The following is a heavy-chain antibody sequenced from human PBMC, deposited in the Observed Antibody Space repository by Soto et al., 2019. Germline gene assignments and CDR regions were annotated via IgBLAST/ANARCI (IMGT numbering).Heavy chain of an antibody. J-gene: IGHJ4*02. CDR3: ARCNVVVPAAAFDY. CDR2: IYYSGST. Sequence: QVQLQESGPGLVKPSETLSLTCTVSGGSISSYYWSWIRQPPGKGLEWIGYIYYSGSTNYNPSLKSRVTISVDTSKNQFSLKLSSVTAADTAVYYCARCNVVVPAAAFDYWGQGTLVTVSS. CDR1: GGSISSYY. D-gene: IGHD2-2*01. V-gene: IGHV4-59*08.